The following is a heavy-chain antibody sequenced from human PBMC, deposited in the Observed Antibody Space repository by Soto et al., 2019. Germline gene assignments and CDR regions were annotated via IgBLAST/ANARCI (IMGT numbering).Heavy chain of an antibody. CDR2: IYYSGST. Sequence: SETLSLTCTVSGGSISSGGYYWSWIRQHPGKGLEWIGYIYYSGSTYYNPSLKSRVTISVDTSKNQFSLKLSSVTAADTAVYYCAGHSVVVPAANNWFDPWGQGTLVTVSS. CDR1: GGSISSGGYY. J-gene: IGHJ5*02. V-gene: IGHV4-31*03. CDR3: AGHSVVVPAANNWFDP. D-gene: IGHD2-2*01.